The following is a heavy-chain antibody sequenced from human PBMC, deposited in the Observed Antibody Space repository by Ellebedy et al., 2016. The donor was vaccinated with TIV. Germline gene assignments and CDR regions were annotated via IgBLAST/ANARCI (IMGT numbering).Heavy chain of an antibody. J-gene: IGHJ6*02. CDR3: ARCHAIRGVHGMNV. V-gene: IGHV3-48*02. CDR1: GFTFGGYS. D-gene: IGHD3-10*01. Sequence: PGGSLRLSCAASGFTFGGYSMNWVRQAPGKGLEWVAHISSSSGTLYYADSVRGRFTISRDNAKNSLYLQMNSLRDEDTAVYFCARCHAIRGVHGMNVWGQGTTVTVSS. CDR2: ISSSSGTL.